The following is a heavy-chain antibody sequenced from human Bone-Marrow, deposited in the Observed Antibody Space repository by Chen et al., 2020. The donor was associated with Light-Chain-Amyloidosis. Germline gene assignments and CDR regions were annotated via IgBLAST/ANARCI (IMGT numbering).Heavy chain of an antibody. CDR3: AKGHDYGDYGEYYFDY. CDR1: GFTFSRYG. V-gene: IGHV3-30*02. J-gene: IGHJ4*02. D-gene: IGHD4-17*01. Sequence: QVQLVEAGGGVVQPGGSLRLACEASGFTFSRYGIHWVRQAPGKGLEWVAFIRYDGSNKYYADSVKGRFTISRDNSKNPLYLQMNSLRAEDTALYYCAKGHDYGDYGEYYFDYWGQGTLVTVSS. CDR2: IRYDGSNK.